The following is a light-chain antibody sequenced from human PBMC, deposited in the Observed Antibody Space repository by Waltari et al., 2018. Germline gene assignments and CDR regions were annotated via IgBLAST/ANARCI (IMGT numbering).Light chain of an antibody. CDR1: QSISSY. CDR3: QQSYSTRFT. Sequence: DIQMTQALISLPAAVGDRVTITCRASQSISSYLNWYQQKPGKAPKLLIYAASSLQSGVPSRFSGSGSGTDFTLTISSLQPEDFATYYCQQSYSTRFTFGPGTKVDIK. J-gene: IGKJ3*01. CDR2: AAS. V-gene: IGKV1-39*01.